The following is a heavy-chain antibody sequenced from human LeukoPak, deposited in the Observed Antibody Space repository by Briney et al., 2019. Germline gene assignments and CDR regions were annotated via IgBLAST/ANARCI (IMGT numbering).Heavy chain of an antibody. CDR1: GYTFTNYY. V-gene: IGHV1-46*01. D-gene: IGHD2-8*02. Sequence: ASVKVSRKASGYTFTNYYMHWVRQAPGQGLGWVGLISPTGSYTNYAQKFRGRVTMTRDTSTTTVYMELSSLRSDDTAVYYCAREESGGYFDYWGQGTLVSVSS. CDR2: ISPTGSYT. J-gene: IGHJ4*02. CDR3: AREESGGYFDY.